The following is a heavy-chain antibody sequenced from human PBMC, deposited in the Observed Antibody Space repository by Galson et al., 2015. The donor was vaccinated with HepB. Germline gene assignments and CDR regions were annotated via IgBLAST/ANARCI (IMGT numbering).Heavy chain of an antibody. CDR1: GFIFSSYA. V-gene: IGHV3-23*01. J-gene: IGHJ4*02. CDR3: AKTPRSGWHYFDY. D-gene: IGHD6-19*01. Sequence: SLRLSCAASGFIFSSYAMNWVRQAPGKGLEWVSGISISVGNTYYADSVKGRFTISRDNSKNTLYLQMDSLRAEDTAVYYCAKTPRSGWHYFDYWGQGTLVTVSS. CDR2: ISISVGNT.